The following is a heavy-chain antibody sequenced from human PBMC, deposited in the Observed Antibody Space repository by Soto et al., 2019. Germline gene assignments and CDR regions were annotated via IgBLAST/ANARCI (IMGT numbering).Heavy chain of an antibody. D-gene: IGHD6-13*01. Sequence: PGGSLRLSCAASGFTFSSYGMHWVRQAPGKGLEWVAVIWYDGSNKYYADSVKGRFTISRDNSKNTLYLQMNSLRAEDTAVYYCARETCIEAAGTPNWFDPCGQGNLVTVSS. CDR3: ARETCIEAAGTPNWFDP. CDR1: GFTFSSYG. CDR2: IWYDGSNK. V-gene: IGHV3-33*01. J-gene: IGHJ5*02.